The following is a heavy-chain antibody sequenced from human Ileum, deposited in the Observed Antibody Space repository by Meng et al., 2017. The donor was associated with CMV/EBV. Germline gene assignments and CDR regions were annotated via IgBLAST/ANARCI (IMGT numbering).Heavy chain of an antibody. V-gene: IGHV3-49*04. CDR1: GFSSGDCA. CDR3: ARKCQLHDGMDV. J-gene: IGHJ6*02. Sequence: GGSLRLSCLASGFSSGDCALNWVRQAPGRGLQWVGFIRSKAHGETTEFAASVEGRFTISRDESKNVVHLQMSSLNSEDTGVYYCARKCQLHDGMDVWGQGTPVTVSS. CDR2: IRSKAHGETT.